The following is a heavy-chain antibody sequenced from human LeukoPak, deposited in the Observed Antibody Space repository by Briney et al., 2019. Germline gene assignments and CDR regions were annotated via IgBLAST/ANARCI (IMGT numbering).Heavy chain of an antibody. CDR2: IKSKTDGGTT. D-gene: IGHD2-2*01. CDR1: GFTFSNAW. CDR3: AKAGISVPAAILDY. Sequence: GGSLRLSCAASGFTFSNAWMSWVRQAPGKGLEWVGRIKSKTDGGTTDYAAPVKGRFTISRDDSKNTLYLQMNSLRAEDTAVYYCAKAGISVPAAILDYWGQGTLVTVSS. J-gene: IGHJ4*02. V-gene: IGHV3-15*01.